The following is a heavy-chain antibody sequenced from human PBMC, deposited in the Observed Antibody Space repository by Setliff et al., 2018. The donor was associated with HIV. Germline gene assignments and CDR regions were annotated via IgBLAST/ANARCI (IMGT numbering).Heavy chain of an antibody. Sequence: GGSLRLSCAASGFTFSSYSMNWVRQAPGKGLEWVSSISSSSSYIYYADSVKGRFAISKDFAKRSVYLQMDNLRAEDTATYYCARGLWLGTFDLWGQGTLVTVSS. CDR2: ISSSSSYI. CDR1: GFTFSSYS. J-gene: IGHJ5*02. CDR3: ARGLWLGTFDL. D-gene: IGHD6-19*01. V-gene: IGHV3-21*04.